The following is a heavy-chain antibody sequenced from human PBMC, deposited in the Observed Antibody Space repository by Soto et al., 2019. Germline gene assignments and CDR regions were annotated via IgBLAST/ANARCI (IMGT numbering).Heavy chain of an antibody. CDR1: GGTFSSYA. Sequence: SVKVSCKASGGTFSSYAISWVRQAPGQGLEWMRGIIPLFGTANYAQKFQGRVTITADESTSTAYMELSSLRSEDTAVYYCARVRNCSSTSCYSGGYWFDPWGQGTLVTVSS. V-gene: IGHV1-69*13. CDR3: ARVRNCSSTSCYSGGYWFDP. D-gene: IGHD2-2*01. CDR2: IIPLFGTA. J-gene: IGHJ5*02.